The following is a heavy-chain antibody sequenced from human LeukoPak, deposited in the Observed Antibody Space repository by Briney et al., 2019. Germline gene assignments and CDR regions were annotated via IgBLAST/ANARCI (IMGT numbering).Heavy chain of an antibody. Sequence: PGGSLRLSCTASGFTVSSYYMAWVRQAPGKGLEWVAIISYDGSNKYYADSVKGRFTISRDNSNNTLYLQMNSLSAEDTAVYYCARGRGWIAAAGTGYFDLWGRGTLVSVSS. CDR1: GFTVSSYY. D-gene: IGHD6-13*01. CDR3: ARGRGWIAAAGTGYFDL. CDR2: ISYDGSNK. J-gene: IGHJ2*01. V-gene: IGHV3-30*03.